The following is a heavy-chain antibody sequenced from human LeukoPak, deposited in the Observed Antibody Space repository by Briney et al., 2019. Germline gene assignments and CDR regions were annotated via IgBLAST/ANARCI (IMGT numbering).Heavy chain of an antibody. Sequence: SETLSLTCTVSGGSISSYYWSWIRQPPGKGLEWIGYIYYSGSTNYNPSLNSRVTISVDTSKNQFSLKLSFVTAADTAVYYCARAQWGMAAAGYDYWGQGTLVTVSS. J-gene: IGHJ4*02. CDR1: GGSISSYY. V-gene: IGHV4-59*01. D-gene: IGHD6-13*01. CDR3: ARAQWGMAAAGYDY. CDR2: IYYSGST.